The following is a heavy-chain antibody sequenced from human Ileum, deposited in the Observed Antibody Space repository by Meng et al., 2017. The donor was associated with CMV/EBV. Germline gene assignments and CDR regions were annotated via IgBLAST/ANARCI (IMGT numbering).Heavy chain of an antibody. V-gene: IGHV4-34*01. CDR3: ARGQDNHKGGVH. CDR2: IHPSGST. D-gene: IGHD1-14*01. CDR1: DASFSDFY. J-gene: IGHJ4*02. Sequence: WGAGLLKPSETLSLTCDVYDASFSDFYWSWTRHLPGKGLEWIGEIHPSGSTHYNPSLESRVSISVHMSNNQFSLKVSSVTAADTAVYYCARGQDNHKGGVHWGQGTLVTVSS.